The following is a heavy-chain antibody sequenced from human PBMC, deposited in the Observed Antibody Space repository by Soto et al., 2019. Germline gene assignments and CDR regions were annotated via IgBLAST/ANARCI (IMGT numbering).Heavy chain of an antibody. V-gene: IGHV4-31*03. J-gene: IGHJ6*02. CDR3: ARVQPPRIAVAYYYYYGMDV. D-gene: IGHD6-19*01. CDR2: IYYSGST. CDR1: GGSISSGGYY. Sequence: PSETLSLTCTVSGGSISSGGYYWSWIRQHPGKGLEWIGYIYYSGSTYYNPSLKSRVTISVDTSKNQFSLKLSSVTAADTAVYYCARVQPPRIAVAYYYYYGMDVWGQGTTVTV.